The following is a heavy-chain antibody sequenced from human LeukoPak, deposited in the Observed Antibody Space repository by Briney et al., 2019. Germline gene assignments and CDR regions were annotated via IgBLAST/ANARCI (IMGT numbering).Heavy chain of an antibody. D-gene: IGHD3-22*01. CDR1: GFTFSRYS. V-gene: IGHV3-48*01. CDR3: AKDRLLGDSYYDNSGYGLDS. J-gene: IGHJ4*02. CDR2: ISGSSSTI. Sequence: GGSLRLSCAASGFTFSRYSMNWVRQAPGKGLEWVSYISGSSSTIYYVDSVKGRSTISRDSTKNTLYLQMSRLRTEDTAVYYCAKDRLLGDSYYDNSGYGLDSWGQGTPVTVSS.